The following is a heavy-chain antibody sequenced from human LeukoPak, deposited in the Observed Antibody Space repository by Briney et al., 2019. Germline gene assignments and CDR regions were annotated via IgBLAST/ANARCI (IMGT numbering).Heavy chain of an antibody. D-gene: IGHD5-18*01. CDR1: GFTFSSYW. Sequence: PGGSLRLSCAASGFTFSSYWMHWVRQAPGKGLVWVSRINSDGSSTDYADSVKGRFTISRDIAKNTLFLQMNSLRAEDTAVYYCATRGYSYEFDYWGQGTLVTVSS. CDR2: INSDGSST. V-gene: IGHV3-74*01. J-gene: IGHJ4*02. CDR3: ATRGYSYEFDY.